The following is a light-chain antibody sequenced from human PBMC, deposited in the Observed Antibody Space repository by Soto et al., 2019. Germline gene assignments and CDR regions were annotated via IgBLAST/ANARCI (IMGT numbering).Light chain of an antibody. CDR1: QSVNSN. Sequence: EIVMTQSPATLSVSPGERATLSCRSSQSVNSNLAWYRQKPGQAPRLLISDASTRATGVPARFSGSWSGTEFTLTISSLQSEDSGIYYCQQYNFLPPLTFGGGTKVEIK. J-gene: IGKJ4*01. V-gene: IGKV3-15*01. CDR3: QQYNFLPPLT. CDR2: DAS.